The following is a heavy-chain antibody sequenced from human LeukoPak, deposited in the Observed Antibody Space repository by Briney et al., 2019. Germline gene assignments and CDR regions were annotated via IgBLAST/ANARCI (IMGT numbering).Heavy chain of an antibody. CDR2: ISGSGANT. J-gene: IGHJ4*02. V-gene: IGHV3-23*01. D-gene: IGHD5-18*01. Sequence: GGSLRLSCTTSGFTFSTYGMAWVRQAPGKGLEWVSSISGSGANTNYADSVKGCLTISRDSSNNTLYLHLDNLRAEDTAVHFCAKRGGYDYGSHFDYWGQGTLVTVSS. CDR1: GFTFSTYG. CDR3: AKRGGYDYGSHFDY.